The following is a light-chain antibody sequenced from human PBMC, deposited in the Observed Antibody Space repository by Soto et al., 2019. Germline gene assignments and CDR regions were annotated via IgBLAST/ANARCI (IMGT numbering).Light chain of an antibody. Sequence: QSVLTQPPSVSGAPGQRVTISCTGSSSNIGAGYDVHWYQQLPGTAPKLLIYGNSNRPSGVPDRLSGSKSGTSASLAITGLQAEDDADYYCQSYDSSLSNWVFGGGTKLTVL. V-gene: IGLV1-40*01. J-gene: IGLJ3*02. CDR1: SSNIGAGYD. CDR2: GNS. CDR3: QSYDSSLSNWV.